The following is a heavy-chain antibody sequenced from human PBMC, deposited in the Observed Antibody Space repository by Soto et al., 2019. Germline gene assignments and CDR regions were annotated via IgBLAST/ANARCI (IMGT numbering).Heavy chain of an antibody. CDR1: GFTFSSYA. CDR3: ARDWDIHYGSGSYYNGEYYFDY. Sequence: GGSLRLSCAASGFTFSSYAMHWVRQAPGKGLEWVAVISYDGSNKYYADSVKGRFTISRDNSKNTLYLQMNSLRAEDTAVYYCARDWDIHYGSGSYYNGEYYFDYWGQGTLVTVSS. CDR2: ISYDGSNK. V-gene: IGHV3-30-3*01. D-gene: IGHD3-10*01. J-gene: IGHJ4*02.